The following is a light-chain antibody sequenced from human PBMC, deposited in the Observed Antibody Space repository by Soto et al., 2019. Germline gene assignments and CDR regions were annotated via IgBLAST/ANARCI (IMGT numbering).Light chain of an antibody. J-gene: IGLJ3*02. V-gene: IGLV2-11*01. CDR1: SSDVGGYDF. CDR3: CSYAGRYNLGV. Sequence: QSALTQPRSVSGSPGQSVTISCTGTSSDVGGYDFVSWYQQHPGKAPKLIIYDVTKRPSGVPDRFSGSKSGNSASLTISGLQAEDEADYYCCSYAGRYNLGVFGGGTKLTVL. CDR2: DVT.